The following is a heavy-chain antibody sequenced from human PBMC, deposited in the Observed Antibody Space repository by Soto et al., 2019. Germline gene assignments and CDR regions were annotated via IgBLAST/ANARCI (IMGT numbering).Heavy chain of an antibody. V-gene: IGHV3-30*18. D-gene: IGHD5-18*01. Sequence: GGSLRLSCAASGFTFSSYGMHWVRQAPGKGLEWVAVISYDGSNKYYADSVKGRFTISRDNSKNTLYLQMNSLRAEDTAVYYCAKGMRYSYGSDYWGQGTLVTVSS. CDR2: ISYDGSNK. J-gene: IGHJ4*02. CDR1: GFTFSSYG. CDR3: AKGMRYSYGSDY.